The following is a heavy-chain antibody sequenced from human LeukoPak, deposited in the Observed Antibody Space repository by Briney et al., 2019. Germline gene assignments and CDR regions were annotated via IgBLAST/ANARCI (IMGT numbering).Heavy chain of an antibody. CDR3: ARDSIPTSIVGATEWFDP. D-gene: IGHD1-26*01. V-gene: IGHV1-46*01. J-gene: IGHJ5*02. CDR1: GYTFTSYY. Sequence: ASVKVSCKASGYTFTSYYMHWVRQAPGQGLEWMGIINPSGGSTSYAQKFQGRVTMTRDTSTSTVYMELSSLGSEDTAVYYCARDSIPTSIVGATEWFDPWGQGTLVTVSS. CDR2: INPSGGST.